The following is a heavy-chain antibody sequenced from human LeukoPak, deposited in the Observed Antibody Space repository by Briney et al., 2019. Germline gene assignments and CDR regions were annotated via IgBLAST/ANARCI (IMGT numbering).Heavy chain of an antibody. CDR1: GASVSSDY. V-gene: IGHV4-59*08. Sequence: SETLSLICTVSGASVSSDYWSWIRQSPGKGLEWIGYIYHSGHTMSNPSLKSRVSLSLDTSNNQFSLKLSSVTAADTAVYYCARHPFQYPFDHWGQGTVVSLSS. CDR3: ARHPFQYPFDH. CDR2: IYHSGHT. D-gene: IGHD2/OR15-2a*01. J-gene: IGHJ5*02.